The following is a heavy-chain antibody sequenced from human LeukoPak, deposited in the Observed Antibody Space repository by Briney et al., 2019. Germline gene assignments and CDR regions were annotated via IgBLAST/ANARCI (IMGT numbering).Heavy chain of an antibody. CDR3: ARSPDYDSSGDVWFDP. CDR1: GGTFSSYA. D-gene: IGHD3-22*01. CDR2: IIPIFGIA. Sequence: SVKVSCRASGGTFSSYAISWVRQAPGQGLEWMGRIIPIFGIANYAQKFQGRVTITADKSTSTAYMELSSLRSEDTAVYYCARSPDYDSSGDVWFDPWGQGTLVTVSS. J-gene: IGHJ5*02. V-gene: IGHV1-69*04.